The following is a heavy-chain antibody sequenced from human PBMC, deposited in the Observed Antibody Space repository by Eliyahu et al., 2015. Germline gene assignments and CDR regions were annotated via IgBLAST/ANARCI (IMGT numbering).Heavy chain of an antibody. D-gene: IGHD2-21*02. CDR1: GXTXSSXA. CDR3: AKLGVTRTEPFHS. V-gene: IGHV3-23*01. J-gene: IGHJ4*02. Sequence: EVQLLESGGGLIQPGGSLRLSCATSGXTXSSXAMSWVRQAPGKGLEWVSVISAGGGSTYYADSVKGRFTISRDNSKNTLYLQMNSLRAEDTAIYYCAKLGVTRTEPFHSWGQGTLVTVSS. CDR2: ISAGGGST.